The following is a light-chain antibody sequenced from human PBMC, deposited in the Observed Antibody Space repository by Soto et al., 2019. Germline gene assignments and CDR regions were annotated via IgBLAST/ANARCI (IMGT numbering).Light chain of an antibody. CDR2: GAS. V-gene: IGKV3-15*01. J-gene: IGKJ4*01. Sequence: EIVMTQSPATLSVSPGERATLSCRASQSVSSNLAWYQQKPGQAPRPLIYGASTRATGIPARFTGSGSGTLFTLSINSLQAEDVAVYYCQQYYTLPLTFGGGTKVDIK. CDR1: QSVSSN. CDR3: QQYYTLPLT.